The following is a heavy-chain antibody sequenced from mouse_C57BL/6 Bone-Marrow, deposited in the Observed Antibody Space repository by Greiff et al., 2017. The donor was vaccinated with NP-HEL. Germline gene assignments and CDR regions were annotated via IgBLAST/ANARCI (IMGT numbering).Heavy chain of an antibody. J-gene: IGHJ4*01. Sequence: VQLKESGGGLVKPGGSLKLSCAASGFTFSDYGMHWVRQAPEKGLEWVAYISSGSSTIYYADTVKGRFTISRDNAKNTLFLQMTSLRSEDTAMYYGARWGGGGYYYAMDYWGQGTSVTVSS. V-gene: IGHV5-17*01. CDR3: ARWGGGGYYYAMDY. CDR1: GFTFSDYG. CDR2: ISSGSSTI.